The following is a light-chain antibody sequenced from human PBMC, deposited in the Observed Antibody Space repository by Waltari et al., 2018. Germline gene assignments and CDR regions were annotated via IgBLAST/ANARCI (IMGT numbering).Light chain of an antibody. CDR3: TSYTASSTLV. CDR1: SSYVGGYNF. J-gene: IGLJ3*02. V-gene: IGLV2-14*01. CDR2: EVR. Sequence: QSALIQPASVSGSPGQSITISCTGTSSYVGGYNFVSWYQHHPGKAPKLLIYEVRDRPSGVSSRFFGSKTGNRASLTISGLLPEDEADYFCTSYTASSTLVFGGGTKVTVL.